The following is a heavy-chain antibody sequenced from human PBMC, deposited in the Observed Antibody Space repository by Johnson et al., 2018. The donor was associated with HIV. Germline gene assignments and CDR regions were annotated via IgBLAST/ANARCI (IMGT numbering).Heavy chain of an antibody. V-gene: IGHV3-9*01. CDR2: ISWNSGRI. Sequence: VHLVESGGGLVQPGRSLRLSCAASGFTFDDYAMHWVRQVPGKGLEWVSGISWNSGRIGYADSVKGRFTISRDNAKNSLFLQMNSGCFHALGPASSVLEVGDQVRGLLGLRWAMWG. J-gene: IGHJ1*01. D-gene: IGHD1-26*01. CDR1: GFTFDDYA. CDR3: VLEVGDQVRGLLGLRWAM.